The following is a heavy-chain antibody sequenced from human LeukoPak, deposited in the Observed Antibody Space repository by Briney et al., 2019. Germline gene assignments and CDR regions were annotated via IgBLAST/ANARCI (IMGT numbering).Heavy chain of an antibody. CDR2: IIPIFGTA. V-gene: IGHV1-69*05. J-gene: IGHJ6*03. D-gene: IGHD1-26*01. CDR1: GGTFSSYA. CDR3: ARDGGARRYYYYYYYMDV. Sequence: SVKVSCKASGGTFSSYAISWVRQAPGQGLEWMGGIIPIFGTANYAQKFQGRVTMTRDTSISTAYMELSRLRSDDTAVYYCARDGGARRYYYYYYYMDVWGKGTTVTVSS.